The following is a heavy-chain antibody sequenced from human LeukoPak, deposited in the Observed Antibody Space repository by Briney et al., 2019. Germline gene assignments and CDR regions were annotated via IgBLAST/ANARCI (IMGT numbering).Heavy chain of an antibody. CDR1: GGSISSSSYY. CDR2: IYYSGST. J-gene: IGHJ4*01. Sequence: SETLSLTCTVSGGSISSSSYYWGWIRQPPGKGLEWIGSIYYSGSTYYNPSLKSRVTISVDTSKNQFSLKLSSVTAADTAVYYCARGGATGGPYYFDCWXXXXXVTVSX. D-gene: IGHD5-24*01. CDR3: ARGGATGGPYYFDC. V-gene: IGHV4-39*07.